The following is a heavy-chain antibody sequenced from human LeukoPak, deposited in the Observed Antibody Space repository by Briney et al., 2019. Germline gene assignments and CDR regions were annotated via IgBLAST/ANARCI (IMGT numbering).Heavy chain of an antibody. Sequence: SETLSLTCAVYGGSFSGYYWSWLRQPPGKGLEWIGEINHSGSTNYNPSLKSRVTISVDTSKNQFSLKLSSVTAADTAVYYCARGYYDILTGYGYYFDYWGQGTLVTVSS. J-gene: IGHJ4*02. CDR3: ARGYYDILTGYGYYFDY. CDR1: GGSFSGYY. V-gene: IGHV4-34*01. CDR2: INHSGST. D-gene: IGHD3-9*01.